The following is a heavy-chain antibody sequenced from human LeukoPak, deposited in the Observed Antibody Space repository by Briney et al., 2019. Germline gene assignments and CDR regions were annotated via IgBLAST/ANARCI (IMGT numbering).Heavy chain of an antibody. J-gene: IGHJ4*02. CDR3: ARDSPIAVAVFDY. Sequence: SETLSLTCTVSGGSISSGSYYWSWIRQPAGKGLEWIGRIYTSGSTNYNPSLKSRVTISVDTSKIQFSLKLSSVTAADTAVYYCARDSPIAVAVFDYWGQGTLVTVSS. CDR1: GGSISSGSYY. CDR2: IYTSGST. D-gene: IGHD6-19*01. V-gene: IGHV4-61*02.